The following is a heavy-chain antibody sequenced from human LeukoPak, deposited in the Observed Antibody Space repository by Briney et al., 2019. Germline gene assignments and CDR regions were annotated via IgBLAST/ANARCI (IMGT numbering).Heavy chain of an antibody. CDR3: ARHGLGAMAHFDY. CDR2: IYYSGST. V-gene: IGHV4-59*08. Sequence: SETLSLTCTVSGVSISSYYWSWIRQPPGKGLEWIGYIYYSGSTNYNPSLKSRVTISVDTSKNQFSLKLSSVTAADTAVYYCARHGLGAMAHFDYWGQGTLVTVSS. CDR1: GVSISSYY. D-gene: IGHD5-18*01. J-gene: IGHJ4*02.